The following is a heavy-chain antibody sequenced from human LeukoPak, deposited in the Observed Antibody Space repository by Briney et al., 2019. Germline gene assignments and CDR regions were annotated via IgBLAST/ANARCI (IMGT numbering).Heavy chain of an antibody. D-gene: IGHD6-13*01. CDR1: GFIFSNFA. J-gene: IGHJ6*03. Sequence: PGGSLRLSCAASGFIFSNFAMHWVRQAPGKGLGWVALISYDGSHTYYADSMKGRFTISRDNSRNVLYLQMTSLSGDDSAVYYCAREEQELVRDYYYYMDVWGKGTTVTVSS. V-gene: IGHV3-30*01. CDR2: ISYDGSHT. CDR3: AREEQELVRDYYYYMDV.